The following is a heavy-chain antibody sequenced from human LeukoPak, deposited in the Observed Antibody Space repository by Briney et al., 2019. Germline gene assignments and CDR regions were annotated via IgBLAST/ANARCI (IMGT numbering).Heavy chain of an antibody. Sequence: PGGSLRLSCAASGFTFSSYAMHWVRQAPGKGLEWVAVISYDGSNKYYADSVKGRFTISRDNSKNTLYLQMNSLRAEDTAVYYCAKDWTNDYFDYWCQGTLVTVSS. D-gene: IGHD2-8*01. CDR3: AKDWTNDYFDY. CDR1: GFTFSSYA. V-gene: IGHV3-30*04. CDR2: ISYDGSNK. J-gene: IGHJ4*02.